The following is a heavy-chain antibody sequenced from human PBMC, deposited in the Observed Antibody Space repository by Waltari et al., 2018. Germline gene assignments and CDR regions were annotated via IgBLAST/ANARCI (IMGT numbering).Heavy chain of an antibody. CDR3: ARDSSGWYFFDD. CDR2: VYHDGIS. V-gene: IGHV4-61*02. J-gene: IGHJ4*02. D-gene: IGHD6-13*01. Sequence: QVQLQESGPGLVKPSQTLSLVCSVPGGSIASGSSYWTWFRQPAGPGLGWFGRVYHDGISYYNPAFKNRVTISLEKSQNQFSRDLAAVTAADTAVYFCARDSSGWYFFDDWGQGKLVTVSS. CDR1: GGSIASGSSY.